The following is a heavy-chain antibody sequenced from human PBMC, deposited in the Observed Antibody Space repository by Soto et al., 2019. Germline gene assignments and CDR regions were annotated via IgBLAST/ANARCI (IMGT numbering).Heavy chain of an antibody. J-gene: IGHJ4*02. D-gene: IGHD3-10*01. V-gene: IGHV1-3*01. CDR2: INPGSGKS. CDR3: ASDAIGRPTDY. CDR1: GYTFTNYA. Sequence: QVPLVQSGTEVKKPGASVKISCKASGYTFTNYAIHWVRQAPGQGLEWMGWINPGSGKSTYAQKVQGRVTFTSDTPATSVYMEVSSLSSEDTAVYYCASDAIGRPTDYWGQGTLVTVSS.